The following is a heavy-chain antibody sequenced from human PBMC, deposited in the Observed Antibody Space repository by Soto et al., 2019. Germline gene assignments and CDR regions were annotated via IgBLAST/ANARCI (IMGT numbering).Heavy chain of an antibody. Sequence: SETLSLTCTVSGGSITSSSYYWGWIRQPPGKGLEWIGSIYYSGSTYYNPSLKSRVTISVDTSKNQFSLKLSSVTAADTALYYCATQGVGGTYVYTFDPWGQGTLVTVSS. J-gene: IGHJ5*02. CDR2: IYYSGST. V-gene: IGHV4-39*01. CDR3: ATQGVGGTYVYTFDP. CDR1: GGSITSSSYY. D-gene: IGHD1-26*01.